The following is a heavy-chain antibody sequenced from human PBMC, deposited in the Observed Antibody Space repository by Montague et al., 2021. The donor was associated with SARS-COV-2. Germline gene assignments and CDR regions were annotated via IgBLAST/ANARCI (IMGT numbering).Heavy chain of an antibody. CDR1: IGSISSGSYY. D-gene: IGHD3-22*01. J-gene: IGHJ2*01. CDR3: ARHYYDSSGYYSPWYFDL. V-gene: IGHV4-61*02. CDR2: IYTSGST. Sequence: TLSLTCTVSIGSISSGSYYWSWIRQPAGKGLEWIGRIYTSGSTNYNPSLKSRVTISVDTSKNQFSLKLSSVTAADTAVYYCARHYYDSSGYYSPWYFDLWGRGTLVTVSS.